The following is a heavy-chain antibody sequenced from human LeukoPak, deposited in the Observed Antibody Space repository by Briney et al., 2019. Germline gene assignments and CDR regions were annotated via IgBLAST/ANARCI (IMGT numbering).Heavy chain of an antibody. D-gene: IGHD3-9*01. J-gene: IGHJ6*03. Sequence: SETLSLTCTVSGYSIRSGFYWGWIRQPPGKGLEWIGNIYHSGITYYTPSLKSRVTISVDTSKNQFYLKLSSVTAADTAVYYCARGVRLRYFDWLLLHYYYMDVWGKGTTVTISS. CDR1: GYSIRSGFY. V-gene: IGHV4-38-2*02. CDR2: IYHSGIT. CDR3: ARGVRLRYFDWLLLHYYYMDV.